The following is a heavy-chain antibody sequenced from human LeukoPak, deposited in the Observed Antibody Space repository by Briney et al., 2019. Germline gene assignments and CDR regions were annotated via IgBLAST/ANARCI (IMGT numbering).Heavy chain of an antibody. D-gene: IGHD6-13*01. CDR3: AKDGHGSSWGKDFDY. CDR1: GFTFSSYA. V-gene: IGHV3-23*01. Sequence: GGSLRLSCAASGFTFSSYAMSWVRQPQGKGLEWVSTISGSGGSTYYADSVKGRFTNSRDNSKNTLYLQMNSLRAEDTAVYYCAKDGHGSSWGKDFDYWGQGTLFTVSS. J-gene: IGHJ4*02. CDR2: ISGSGGST.